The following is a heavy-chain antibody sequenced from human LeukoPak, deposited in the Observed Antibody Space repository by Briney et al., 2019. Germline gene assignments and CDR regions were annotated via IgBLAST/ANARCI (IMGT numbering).Heavy chain of an antibody. CDR1: GGSISSYY. V-gene: IGHV4-59*12. CDR2: IYYSGST. D-gene: IGHD6-13*01. J-gene: IGHJ6*03. CDR3: ARLTGYSSSWYPYYYYMDV. Sequence: SETLSLTCTVSGGSISSYYWSWIRQPPGKGLEWIGYIYYSGSTNYNPSLKSRVTISVDTSKNQFSLKLSSVTAADTAVYYCARLTGYSSSWYPYYYYMDVWGKGTTVTISS.